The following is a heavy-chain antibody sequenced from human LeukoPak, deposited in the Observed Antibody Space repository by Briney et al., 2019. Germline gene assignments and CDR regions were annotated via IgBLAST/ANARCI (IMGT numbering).Heavy chain of an antibody. CDR1: GFTFGDYS. V-gene: IGHV3-49*04. D-gene: IGHD1-1*01. J-gene: IGHJ4*02. Sequence: GRSLRLSCTVSGFTFGDYSMSWVRQAPGKGLEWLGFIRSKTYGGTAEYAASVNGRFTISRDDSKSIAYLQMNSLKTEDTAVYYCTRGTYSFDYWGQGTLVTVSS. CDR2: IRSKTYGGTA. CDR3: TRGTYSFDY.